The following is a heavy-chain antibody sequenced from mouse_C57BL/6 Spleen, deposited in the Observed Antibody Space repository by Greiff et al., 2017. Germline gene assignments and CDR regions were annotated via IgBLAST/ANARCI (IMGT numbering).Heavy chain of an antibody. V-gene: IGHV1-77*01. Sequence: VQLQQSGAELVKPGASVKISCKASGYTFTDYYINWVKQRPGQGLAWIGKIGPGSGSTYYNEKFKGKATLTADKSSSTAYMQLSSLTSEDSAVYFCARSYGSPFYYAMDYWGQGTSVTVSS. CDR3: ARSYGSPFYYAMDY. CDR1: GYTFTDYY. D-gene: IGHD1-1*01. J-gene: IGHJ4*01. CDR2: IGPGSGST.